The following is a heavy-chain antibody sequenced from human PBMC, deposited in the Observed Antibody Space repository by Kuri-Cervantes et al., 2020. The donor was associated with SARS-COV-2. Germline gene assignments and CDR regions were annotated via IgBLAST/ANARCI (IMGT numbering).Heavy chain of an antibody. D-gene: IGHD4-17*01. Sequence: GSLRLSCTVSGGSISSYYWSWTRQPPGKGLEWIGYIYYSGSTNYNPSLKSRVTISVDTSKNQFSLKLSSVTAADTAVYYCARELGLTTVNWFDPWGQETLVTVSS. V-gene: IGHV4-59*01. CDR1: GGSISSYY. CDR3: ARELGLTTVNWFDP. CDR2: IYYSGST. J-gene: IGHJ5*02.